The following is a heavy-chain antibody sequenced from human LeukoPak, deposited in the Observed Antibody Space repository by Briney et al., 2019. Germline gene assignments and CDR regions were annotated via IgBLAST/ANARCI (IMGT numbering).Heavy chain of an antibody. Sequence: GGSLRLSCAASGFTFGTYAMRWVRQAPGKGLEWVSSISGSDGSTYYADSVKGRFTISRDNSKNTLYLQMNSLRAEDTAVYYCAKGESHPKYYFDYWGQGTLVTVSS. D-gene: IGHD3-10*01. CDR3: AKGESHPKYYFDY. J-gene: IGHJ4*02. CDR1: GFTFGTYA. CDR2: ISGSDGST. V-gene: IGHV3-23*01.